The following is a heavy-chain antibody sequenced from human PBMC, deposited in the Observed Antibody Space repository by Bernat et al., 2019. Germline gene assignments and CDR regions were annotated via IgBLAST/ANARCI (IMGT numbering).Heavy chain of an antibody. CDR1: GFTFSSYV. J-gene: IGHJ3*02. Sequence: EVQLLESGGGLVQPGGSLRLSCAASGFTFSSYVMSWVRQAPGKGLEWVSAISGSGGSTYYADSVKGRFTISRDNSKNTLYLQMNSLRAEDTAVYYCAKDRMGCSSTSCYMTDAFDIWGQGTMVTVSS. CDR3: AKDRMGCSSTSCYMTDAFDI. D-gene: IGHD2-2*02. CDR2: ISGSGGST. V-gene: IGHV3-23*01.